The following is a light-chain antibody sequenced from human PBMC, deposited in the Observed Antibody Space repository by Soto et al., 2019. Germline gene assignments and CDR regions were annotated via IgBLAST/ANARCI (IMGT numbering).Light chain of an antibody. CDR3: HQRSDLPFT. CDR2: DAS. CDR1: QSVSNF. Sequence: IVLTQSPATVSLCPLQRATLSCSATQSVSNFLGSFQQKRGQPPTLRIFDASNRATGVPARFSGSGSGTDFTLTVSGLEPEDFAVYYCHQRSDLPFTFGQGTNLEI. V-gene: IGKV3-11*01. J-gene: IGKJ2*01.